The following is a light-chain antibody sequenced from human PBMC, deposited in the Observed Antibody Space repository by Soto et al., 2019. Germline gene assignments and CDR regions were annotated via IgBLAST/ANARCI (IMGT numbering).Light chain of an antibody. Sequence: QSALTQPASVSGSLGQSITIPCTGTSSDVGTSKLISWYQQHPRQAPKLIIHEGDKRPSGISSRFSGSLSGNTASLTISGLQGDDEAEYYCCSYPGFGPVKFGGGTKLTVL. CDR2: EGD. CDR3: CSYPGFGPVK. V-gene: IGLV2-23*01. J-gene: IGLJ2*01. CDR1: SSDVGTSKL.